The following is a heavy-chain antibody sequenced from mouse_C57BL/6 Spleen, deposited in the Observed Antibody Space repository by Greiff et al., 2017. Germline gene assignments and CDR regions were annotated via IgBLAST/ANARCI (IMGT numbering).Heavy chain of an antibody. CDR3: ARSPNYYGNFLDY. CDR2: IYPSSGYT. Sequence: VQGVESGAELAKPGASVKLSCKASGYTFTSYWMHWVKQRPGQGLEWIGYIYPSSGYTKYNQQFKDQATRTADKSSSTAYMQRSSLTYEDSADYYCARSPNYYGNFLDYWGQGTSVTVSA. V-gene: IGHV1-7*01. D-gene: IGHD2-1*01. CDR1: GYTFTSYW. J-gene: IGHJ4*01.